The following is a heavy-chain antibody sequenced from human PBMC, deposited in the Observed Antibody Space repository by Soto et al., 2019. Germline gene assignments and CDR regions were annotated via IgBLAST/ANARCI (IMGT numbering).Heavy chain of an antibody. V-gene: IGHV4-34*01. D-gene: IGHD6-19*01. J-gene: IGHJ3*02. CDR2: SDHRGSN. CDR3: ARGGSSDWQVALDM. Sequence: SETLSLTCVVSGGSFDTYYWNWIRQSPGKGLEWIGESDHRGSNNYSPSLKSRVTISLDTSKNQFSLKLTSVTAADTAVYYCARGGSSDWQVALDMWGQGTMVTVSS. CDR1: GGSFDTYY.